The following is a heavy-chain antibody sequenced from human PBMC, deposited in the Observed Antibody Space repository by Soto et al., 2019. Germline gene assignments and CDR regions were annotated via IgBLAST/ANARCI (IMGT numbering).Heavy chain of an antibody. CDR1: GYSILSSSY. V-gene: IGHV4-38-2*02. J-gene: IGHJ6*02. CDR3: RRSSRYSTDV. Sequence: PSVTLSLTSTVTGYSILSSSYWGWIRQPPGKGLEWIGSIYSTGNTYYNPSLNSQVTISVDTSKNQFPLNVISVTAADTAVYYCRRSSRYSTDVWGQGTTVS. D-gene: IGHD6-13*01. CDR2: IYSTGNT.